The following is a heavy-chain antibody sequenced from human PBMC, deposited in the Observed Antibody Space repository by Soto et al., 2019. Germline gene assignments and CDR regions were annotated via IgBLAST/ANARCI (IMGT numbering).Heavy chain of an antibody. D-gene: IGHD3-10*01. CDR3: ARDLQSGYYGSGSYWSPLDY. V-gene: IGHV1-69*08. Sequence: QVQLVQSGAEVKKPGSSVKVSCKASGGTFSSYTISWVRQAPGQGLEWMGRIIPILGIANYAQKFQGRVTITADKSTSTAYMELSRLRSEDTAVYYCARDLQSGYYGSGSYWSPLDYWGQGTLVTVSS. J-gene: IGHJ4*02. CDR2: IIPILGIA. CDR1: GGTFSSYT.